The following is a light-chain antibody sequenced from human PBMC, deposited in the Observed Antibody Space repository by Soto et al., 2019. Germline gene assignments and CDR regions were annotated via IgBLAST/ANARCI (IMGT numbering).Light chain of an antibody. J-gene: IGKJ5*01. CDR2: AAS. CDR3: QVYGPSPPIT. Sequence: QMNQSPSSLSACVGDSIAITCRASQSISSYLNWYQQKPGKAPKLLISAASILQSGVPSRFSGSGSGTDFTLTIRRLEPEDFAVYYCQVYGPSPPITCGQGTRPEIK. V-gene: IGKV1-39*01. CDR1: QSISSY.